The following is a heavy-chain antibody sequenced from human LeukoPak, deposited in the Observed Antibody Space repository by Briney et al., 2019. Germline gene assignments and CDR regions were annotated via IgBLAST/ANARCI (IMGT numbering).Heavy chain of an antibody. CDR3: ARGYLIDY. V-gene: IGHV3-66*01. D-gene: IGHD1-1*01. Sequence: PGGSLRLSCAASGFTVNSNYMSWVRQAPGKGLEWVSVVYSGDRTYYADSVKGRFTISREDSTNTLYLLMNSLRAEDTAVYYCARGYLIDYWGQGTLVTVST. CDR1: GFTVNSNY. J-gene: IGHJ4*02. CDR2: VYSGDRT.